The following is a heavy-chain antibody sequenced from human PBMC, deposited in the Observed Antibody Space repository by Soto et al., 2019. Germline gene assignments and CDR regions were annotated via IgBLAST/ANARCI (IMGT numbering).Heavy chain of an antibody. CDR1: GFTFTRYA. CDR3: AKGRISPTTYTSLDS. CDR2: FSGPGGGT. D-gene: IGHD1-26*01. Sequence: PGGALRLPCAPSGFTFTRYALSWVRQAPGKGLDWGSTFSGPGGGTYYADSVKGRFTISRENFKSTLYLQMSNRRAEDTAVHYCAKGRISPTTYTSLDSWRQGRLFTVAS. V-gene: IGHV3-23*01. J-gene: IGHJ5*01.